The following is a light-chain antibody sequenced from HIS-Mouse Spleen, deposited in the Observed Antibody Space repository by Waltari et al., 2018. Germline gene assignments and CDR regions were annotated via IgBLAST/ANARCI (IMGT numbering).Light chain of an antibody. CDR3: SSYTSSSTRV. V-gene: IGLV2-14*03. J-gene: IGLJ3*02. CDR2: DVS. Sequence: QSALTQPASVSGSPGQSITISCTGTSSDVGCYNYVSWYHKHPGQAPKLMIYDVSNRTSGVSTRFSVSKSGNTASLTISGLQAEDEADYYCSSYTSSSTRVFGGGTKLTVL. CDR1: SSDVGCYNY.